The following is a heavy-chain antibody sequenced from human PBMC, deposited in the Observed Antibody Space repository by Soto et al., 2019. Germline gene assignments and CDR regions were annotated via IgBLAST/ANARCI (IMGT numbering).Heavy chain of an antibody. V-gene: IGHV3-23*01. CDR3: AKENGFQLVNLGASGFDS. D-gene: IGHD6-6*01. Sequence: EVQLLESGGGLVQPGGSLRLSCAASGFSFSNYAMSWVRQAPGKGLEWVSIISRSGSSTYYTDSLKGRFTISRDNSKNTLFLQMNSLRAEDMAVYYCAKENGFQLVNLGASGFDSWGQGSLVSVSS. CDR2: ISRSGSST. CDR1: GFSFSNYA. J-gene: IGHJ4*02.